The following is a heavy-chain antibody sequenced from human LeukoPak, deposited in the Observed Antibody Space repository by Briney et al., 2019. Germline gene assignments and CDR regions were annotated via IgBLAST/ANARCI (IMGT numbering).Heavy chain of an antibody. Sequence: ASVKVSCKASGYTFTSYGISWVRQTPGQGLEWMGWISAYNGNTNYAQKLQGRVTMTTDTSTSTAYMELRSLRSDDTAVYYCAREWYDFWSGALADYYYYYMDVWGKGATVTVSS. CDR2: ISAYNGNT. D-gene: IGHD3-3*01. V-gene: IGHV1-18*01. CDR3: AREWYDFWSGALADYYYYYMDV. J-gene: IGHJ6*03. CDR1: GYTFTSYG.